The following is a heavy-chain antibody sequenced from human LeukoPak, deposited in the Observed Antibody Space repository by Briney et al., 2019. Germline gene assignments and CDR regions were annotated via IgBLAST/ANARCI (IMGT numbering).Heavy chain of an antibody. CDR3: ARSETYYYGSGSRWYFDY. CDR2: INPSGGST. CDR1: GYTFTSYY. V-gene: IGHV1-46*01. D-gene: IGHD3-10*01. J-gene: IGHJ4*02. Sequence: ASVKVSRKASGYTFTSYYMHWVRQAPGQGLEWMGIINPSGGSTSYAQKFQGRVTITADESTSTAYMELSSLRSEDTAVYYCARSETYYYGSGSRWYFDYWGQGTLVTVSS.